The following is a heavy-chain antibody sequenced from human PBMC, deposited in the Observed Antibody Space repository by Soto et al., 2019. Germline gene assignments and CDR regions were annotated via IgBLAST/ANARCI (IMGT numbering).Heavy chain of an antibody. V-gene: IGHV1-18*01. CDR2: ISGHNGNS. Sequence: GLLVQSGTEVKKPGASVKVSCKASGYTFSRNDITWVRQAPGQGLEWMGRISGHNGNSDYAHKFQGRITMATDTSTSTAYMELRNLRSDDTAVYYCARLAELSISADADDIATVAAYMDVWGKGTTVTGSS. J-gene: IGHJ6*03. CDR3: ARLAELSISADADDIATVAAYMDV. D-gene: IGHD2-15*01. CDR1: GYTFSRND.